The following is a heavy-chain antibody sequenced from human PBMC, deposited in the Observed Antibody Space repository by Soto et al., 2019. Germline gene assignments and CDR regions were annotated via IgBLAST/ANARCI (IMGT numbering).Heavy chain of an antibody. CDR1: GGSISSYY. J-gene: IGHJ6*02. CDR2: IYYSGST. V-gene: IGHV4-59*01. CDR3: ARERSLQYYYYGMDV. Sequence: PSETLSRTCTVSGGSISSYYWSWIRQPPGKGLEWIGYIYYSGSTNYNPSIESRVTISVDTSKNQFSLKLSSVTAADTAVYYCARERSLQYYYYGMDVWGQGTTVTVSS.